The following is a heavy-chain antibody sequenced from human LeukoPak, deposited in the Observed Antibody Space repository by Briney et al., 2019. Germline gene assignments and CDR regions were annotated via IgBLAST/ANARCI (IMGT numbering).Heavy chain of an antibody. V-gene: IGHV3-48*03. CDR3: ARDWRNRDYGSGSLDY. J-gene: IGHJ4*02. Sequence: GGSLRLSCVASEFTFSSYEMIWVRQAPGKGLEWVSYISHTGGTIYYADSVKGRFTVSRDNAKNSLYLQMNSLRAEDTAVYYCARDWRNRDYGSGSLDYWGQGALVTVSS. D-gene: IGHD3-10*01. CDR2: ISHTGGTI. CDR1: EFTFSSYE.